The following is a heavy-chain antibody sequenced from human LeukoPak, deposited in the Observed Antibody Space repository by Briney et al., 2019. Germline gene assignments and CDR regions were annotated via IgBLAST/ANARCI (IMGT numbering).Heavy chain of an antibody. V-gene: IGHV1-8*03. J-gene: IGHJ4*02. CDR3: ARGGAGYCSSTSCPRPGGAFDY. D-gene: IGHD2-2*01. CDR1: DYTFTNYG. Sequence: ASVKVSCKASDYTFTNYGISWVRQAPGQGLEWMGWMNPNSGNTGYAQKFQGRVTITRNTSISTAYMELSSLRSEDTAVYYCARGGAGYCSSTSCPRPGGAFDYWGQGTLVTVSS. CDR2: MNPNSGNT.